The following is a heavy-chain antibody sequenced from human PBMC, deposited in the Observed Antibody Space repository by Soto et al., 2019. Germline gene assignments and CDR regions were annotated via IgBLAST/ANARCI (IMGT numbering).Heavy chain of an antibody. Sequence: QVKLVQSGAEVKKPGASVKVSCKASGYTFTSYGISWVRQAPGQGLEWMGWISTYNGNTKYAQKLQGRVTMTTDTSTSTAYMELRSLRSDDTAVFYWAGEMVRGVGSDYWGQGTLVTVSS. CDR1: GYTFTSYG. CDR2: ISTYNGNT. CDR3: AGEMVRGVGSDY. D-gene: IGHD3-10*01. J-gene: IGHJ4*02. V-gene: IGHV1-18*01.